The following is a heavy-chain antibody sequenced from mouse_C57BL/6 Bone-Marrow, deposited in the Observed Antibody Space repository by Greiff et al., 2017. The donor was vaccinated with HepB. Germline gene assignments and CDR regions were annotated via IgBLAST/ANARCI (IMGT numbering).Heavy chain of an antibody. J-gene: IGHJ3*01. CDR3: ARDPYYYGSSY. V-gene: IGHV1-19*01. CDR1: GYTFTDYY. Sequence: DVHLVESGPVLVKPGASVKMSCKASGYTFTDYYMNWVKQSHGKSLEWIGVINPYNGGTSYNQKFKGKATLTVDKSSSTAYMELNSLTSEDSAVYYCARDPYYYGSSYWGQGTLVTVSA. D-gene: IGHD1-1*01. CDR2: INPYNGGT.